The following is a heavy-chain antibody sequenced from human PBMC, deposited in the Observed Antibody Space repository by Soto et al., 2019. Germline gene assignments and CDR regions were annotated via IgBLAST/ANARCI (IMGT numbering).Heavy chain of an antibody. CDR3: ARAVGYCSRTSCFDYYYYGMDV. CDR2: IIPIFGTA. V-gene: IGHV1-69*01. Sequence: VSCKACGGTFSRYAISWVRQAPRQGLELMGGIIPIFGTANYAQKFQGRGTITADESTSTAYMELSSLRSEDTAVYYCARAVGYCSRTSCFDYYYYGMDVWGQGTTVTVSS. D-gene: IGHD2-2*01. CDR1: GGTFSRYA. J-gene: IGHJ6*02.